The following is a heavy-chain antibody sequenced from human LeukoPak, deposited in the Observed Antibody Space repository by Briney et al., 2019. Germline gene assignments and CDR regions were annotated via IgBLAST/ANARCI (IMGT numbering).Heavy chain of an antibody. CDR2: INPNSGGT. D-gene: IGHD2-2*01. V-gene: IGHV1-2*02. Sequence: GASVKVSCKASGYTFTSYAMNWVRQAPGQGLEWMGWINPNSGGTNYAQKFQGRVTMTRDTSISTAYMELSRLRSDDTAVYYCARGVGALQGKYCSSTSCYLDYWGQGTLVTVSS. CDR1: GYTFTSYA. J-gene: IGHJ4*02. CDR3: ARGVGALQGKYCSSTSCYLDY.